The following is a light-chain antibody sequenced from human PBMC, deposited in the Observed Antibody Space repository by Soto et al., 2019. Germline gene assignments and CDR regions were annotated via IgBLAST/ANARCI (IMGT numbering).Light chain of an antibody. CDR3: SSRRTSASLV. V-gene: IGLV2-14*01. CDR2: EVS. CDR1: SSDVGAYNY. J-gene: IGLJ1*01. Sequence: QSALTQPASVSGSPGQTITISCTGTSSDVGAYNYVSWYQQHPGKAPKLMLYEVSNRPSGVSDRFSGSKSANTASLTISGLQAADEADYYCSSRRTSASLVIGSGTQVTVL.